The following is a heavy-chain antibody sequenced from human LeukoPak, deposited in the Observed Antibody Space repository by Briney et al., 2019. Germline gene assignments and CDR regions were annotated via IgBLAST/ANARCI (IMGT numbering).Heavy chain of an antibody. CDR2: ISDSSSTI. J-gene: IGHJ3*02. CDR3: ARDTDYRSYAFDI. V-gene: IGHV3-48*01. CDR1: GFTFSTNS. Sequence: GGSLRLSCAASGFTFSTNSMNWVRQAPGKGLEWVSYISDSSSTIYYADSVKGRFTISRDNAKNSLYLQMNSLRAEDTAVYYCARDTDYRSYAFDIWGQGTMVTVSS. D-gene: IGHD4-11*01.